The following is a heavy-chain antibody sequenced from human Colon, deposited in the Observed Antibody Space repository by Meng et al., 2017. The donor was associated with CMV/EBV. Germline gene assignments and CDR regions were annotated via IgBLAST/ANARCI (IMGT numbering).Heavy chain of an antibody. CDR2: ITTSGDYV. CDR1: GFSFSNYA. J-gene: IGHJ4*02. V-gene: IGHV3-21*04. CDR3: ARNCGTFHLGPAY. Sequence: GESLKISCAASGFSFSNYAMNWVRQAPGKGLEYVSSITTSGDYVFYADSVKGRFIISRDNAKNLLSLQMDSLTAGDTAMYYCARNCGTFHLGPAYWGRGTLVTVSS. D-gene: IGHD2-21*01.